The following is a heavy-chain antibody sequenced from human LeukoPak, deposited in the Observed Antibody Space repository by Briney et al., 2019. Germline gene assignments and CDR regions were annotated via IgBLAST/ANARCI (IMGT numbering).Heavy chain of an antibody. J-gene: IGHJ4*02. CDR1: GGSFSGYY. V-gene: IGHV4-34*01. D-gene: IGHD5-24*01. CDR2: INHSGST. CDR3: ARGGRDGYMDYDY. Sequence: SETLSLTCAVYGGSFSGYYWSWIRQPPGKGLEWIGEINHSGSTNYNPSLKSRVTISVDTSKNQFSLKLSSVTAADTAVYYCARGGRDGYMDYDYWGQGTLVTVSS.